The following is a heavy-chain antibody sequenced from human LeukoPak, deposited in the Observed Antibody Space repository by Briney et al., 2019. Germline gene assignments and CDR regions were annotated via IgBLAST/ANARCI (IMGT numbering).Heavy chain of an antibody. CDR2: IYYSGST. D-gene: IGHD5-24*01. Sequence: MSSETLSLTCTVSGGSISSSSYYWGWIRQPPGKGLEWIGNIYYSGSTYYNSSLRSRVTISVDTSKNQFSLRLTSVTAADTAVYYCARDGYNPIDYWGQGTLVTVSS. CDR3: ARDGYNPIDY. J-gene: IGHJ4*02. CDR1: GGSISSSSYY. V-gene: IGHV4-39*07.